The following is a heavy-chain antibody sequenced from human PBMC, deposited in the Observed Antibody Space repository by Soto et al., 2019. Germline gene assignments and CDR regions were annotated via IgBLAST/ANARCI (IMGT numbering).Heavy chain of an antibody. CDR2: IYYSGST. CDR1: GGSISSGGYY. J-gene: IGHJ6*02. D-gene: IGHD3-22*01. V-gene: IGHV4-31*03. Sequence: SETLSLTCTVSGGSISSGGYYWSWIRQHPGKGLEWIGYIYYSGSTYYNPSLKSRVTISVDTSKNQFSLKLSSVTAADTAVYYCARDRGYYYDSSGYLDGMDVWGQGTTVTVSS. CDR3: ARDRGYYYDSSGYLDGMDV.